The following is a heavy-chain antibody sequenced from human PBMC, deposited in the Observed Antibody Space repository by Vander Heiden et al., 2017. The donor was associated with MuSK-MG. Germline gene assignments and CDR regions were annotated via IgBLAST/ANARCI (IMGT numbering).Heavy chain of an antibody. D-gene: IGHD6-6*01. CDR1: GGPTSSNC. CDR3: ARVLAPHYYYYYYMDV. J-gene: IGHJ6*03. Sequence: QVQLQESGPGLVKPSETLSLTCTDSGGPTSSNCWGWIRQSARKGVEWIGRIYTSGSTNYNPSLESRVTMSVDTPKNQFSLKLSSVTAADTAVYYCARVLAPHYYYYYYMDVWGKGTTVTVSS. CDR2: IYTSGST. V-gene: IGHV4-4*07.